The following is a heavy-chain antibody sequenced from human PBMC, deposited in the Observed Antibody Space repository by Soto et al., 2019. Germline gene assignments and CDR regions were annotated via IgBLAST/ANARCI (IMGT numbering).Heavy chain of an antibody. CDR1: GFVVDRTY. Sequence: EVQLVETGGGLIQPGGSLRLSGAASGFVVDRTYMTWVRQAPGKGLEWVSVIYSGGGTYYADSVEGRFTISRDTSKNTLHLQMNDLRAEDTALYYCARGGVQDAFDIWGQGTMVTVS. CDR2: IYSGGGT. V-gene: IGHV3-53*02. J-gene: IGHJ3*02. D-gene: IGHD1-26*01. CDR3: ARGGVQDAFDI.